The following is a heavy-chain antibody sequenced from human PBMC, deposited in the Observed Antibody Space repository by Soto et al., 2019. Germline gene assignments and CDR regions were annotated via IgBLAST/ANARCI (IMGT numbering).Heavy chain of an antibody. Sequence: ASVKVSCKASGDTFSSYDINCVRQATGQGLEWMGWMNPNGGNTGYAQKFQGRVTMTRNTSISTAYMELSSLRSEDTAVYFCASGIQLWLRRINNGYSGWGQGTLVTVSS. V-gene: IGHV1-8*02. D-gene: IGHD5-18*01. J-gene: IGHJ4*02. CDR2: MNPNGGNT. CDR3: ASGIQLWLRRINNGYSG. CDR1: GDTFSSYD.